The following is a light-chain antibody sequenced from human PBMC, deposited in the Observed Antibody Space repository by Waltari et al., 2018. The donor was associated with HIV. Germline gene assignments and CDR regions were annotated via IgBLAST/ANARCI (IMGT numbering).Light chain of an antibody. V-gene: IGLV1-47*01. J-gene: IGLJ3*02. CDR1: SSHIGRNY. CDR3: AAWDHGLTGPNWV. CDR2: RSD. Sequence: QSVLTQPPSTSGTPGQGVTIPCSGSSSHIGRNYVYWFRHLPGTTPKLLIYRSDQRPSGVPDRFSASKSGTSASLAISGLQSEDEAVYYCAAWDHGLTGPNWVFGGGTRLTVL.